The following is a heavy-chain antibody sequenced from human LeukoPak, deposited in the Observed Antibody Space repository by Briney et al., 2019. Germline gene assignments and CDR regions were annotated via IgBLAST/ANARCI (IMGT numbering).Heavy chain of an antibody. CDR2: INHSGST. CDR1: GGSFSGCY. D-gene: IGHD3-16*01. V-gene: IGHV4-34*01. J-gene: IGHJ4*02. CDR3: AREFTFGGVIGY. Sequence: PSETLSLTCAVYGGSFSGCYWSWIRQPPGKGLEWVGEINHSGSTNYNPSLESRVTISVDTSKNQFSQKLSSVTAADTAVYYCAREFTFGGVIGYWGEGTLVTVSS.